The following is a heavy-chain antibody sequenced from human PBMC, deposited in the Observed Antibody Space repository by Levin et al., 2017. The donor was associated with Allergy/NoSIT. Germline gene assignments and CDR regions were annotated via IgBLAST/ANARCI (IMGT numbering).Heavy chain of an antibody. CDR3: AKRYCSTTNCYVDD. V-gene: IGHV3-48*02. CDR2: ISSTSSTI. CDR1: GFTFSSYS. J-gene: IGHJ4*02. D-gene: IGHD2-2*01. Sequence: GESLKISCAASGFTFSSYSMNWVRQAPGKGLEWVSYISSTSSTIYYADSVKGRFTISRDNAKNSLYLEMNSLRDEDTAVYYCAKRYCSTTNCYVDDWGQGTLVTVSS.